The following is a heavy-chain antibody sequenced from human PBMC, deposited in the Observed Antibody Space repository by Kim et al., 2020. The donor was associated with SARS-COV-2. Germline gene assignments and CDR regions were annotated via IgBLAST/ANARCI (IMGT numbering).Heavy chain of an antibody. CDR3: AKNVRGRGYGRGRAFDI. Sequence: GGSLRLSCAASGFTFSSYAMSWVRQAPGKGLEWVSAISGSGGSTYYADSVKGRFTISRDNSKNTLYLQMNSLRAEDTAVYYCAKNVRGRGYGRGRAFDIWGQGTMVTVSS. V-gene: IGHV3-23*01. D-gene: IGHD4-17*01. CDR1: GFTFSSYA. CDR2: ISGSGGST. J-gene: IGHJ3*02.